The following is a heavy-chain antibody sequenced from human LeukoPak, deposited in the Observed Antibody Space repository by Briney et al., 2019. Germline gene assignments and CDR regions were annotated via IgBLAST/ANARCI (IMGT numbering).Heavy chain of an antibody. CDR1: AGSISSYY. CDR3: ARHYSSSWSAFDI. CDR2: IYYSGST. D-gene: IGHD6-13*01. J-gene: IGHJ3*02. V-gene: IGHV4-59*08. Sequence: SETLSPTCTVSAGSISSYYWSWIRQPPGKGLEWIGYIYYSGSTNYNPSLKSRVTISVDTSKNQFSLKLSSVTAADTAVYYCARHYSSSWSAFDIWGQGTMVTVSS.